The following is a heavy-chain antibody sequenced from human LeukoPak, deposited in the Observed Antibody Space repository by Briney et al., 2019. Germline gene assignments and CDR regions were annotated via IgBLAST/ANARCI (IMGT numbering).Heavy chain of an antibody. CDR3: ARDLAYSRLDY. Sequence: GGSLRLSCAASGFTLSSYSMNWVRQAPGKGLEWVANIKRDGSEKYSADSVKGRFTISRDNAKNSLYLQMDSLRVEDTAFYYCARDLAYSRLDYWGQGMLVTVSS. J-gene: IGHJ4*02. CDR1: GFTLSSYS. V-gene: IGHV3-7*01. D-gene: IGHD5-18*01. CDR2: IKRDGSEK.